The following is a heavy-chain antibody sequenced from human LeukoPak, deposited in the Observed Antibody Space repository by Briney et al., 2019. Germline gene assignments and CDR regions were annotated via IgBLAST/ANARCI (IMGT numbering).Heavy chain of an antibody. V-gene: IGHV3-30*18. CDR2: ISPDGNKK. D-gene: IGHD6-19*01. J-gene: IGHJ6*02. CDR1: GLTFNTHG. CDR3: AKVRSSGWHEPYHYYGMDV. Sequence: GGSLRLSCTASGLTFNTHGMHWVRQVPGKGLEWVTLISPDGNKKYYADSVKGRFTISRDNSKNTVYLQMNSLKTEDTAIYYCAKVRSSGWHEPYHYYGMDVWGQGTTVIVSS.